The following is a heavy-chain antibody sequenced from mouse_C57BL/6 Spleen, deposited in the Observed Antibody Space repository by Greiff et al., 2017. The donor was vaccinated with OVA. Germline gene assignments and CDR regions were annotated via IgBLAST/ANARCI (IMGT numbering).Heavy chain of an antibody. CDR1: GVDFSRYW. J-gene: IGHJ3*01. V-gene: IGHV4-1*01. D-gene: IGHD3-2*02. Sequence: AASGVDFSRYWMSWVRRAPGKGLEWIGEINPDSSTINYAPSLKDKFIISRDNAKNTLYLQMSKVRSEDTALYYCARPLDSSGYEFAYWGQGTLVTVSA. CDR2: INPDSSTI. CDR3: ARPLDSSGYEFAY.